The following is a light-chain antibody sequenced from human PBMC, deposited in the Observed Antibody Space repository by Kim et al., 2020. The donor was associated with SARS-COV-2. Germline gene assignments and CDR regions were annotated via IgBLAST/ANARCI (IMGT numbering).Light chain of an antibody. V-gene: IGLV2-8*01. CDR3: SSYAGSNDLV. CDR1: SSEVCRYNE. CDR2: DDS. J-gene: IGLJ2*01. Sequence: SCEETSSEVCRYNEVSCNQHHPGKATKLSIYDDSKRPTGVPDRFSGAKSGNTASLTVSGLQAEDEADYYCSSYAGSNDLVFGGGTQLTVL.